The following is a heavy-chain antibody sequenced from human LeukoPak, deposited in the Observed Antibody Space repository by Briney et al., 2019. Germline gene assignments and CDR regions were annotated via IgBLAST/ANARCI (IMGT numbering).Heavy chain of an antibody. V-gene: IGHV4-59*01. J-gene: IGHJ3*02. D-gene: IGHD3-10*01. CDR2: IYYSGST. CDR3: ARIHGESDAFVI. CDR1: GGSISSYY. Sequence: SETLSLTCTVSGGSISSYYWSWIRQPPGKGLEWIGYIYYSGSTNYNPSLKSRVTISVDTSKNQFSLKLSSVTAADTAVYYCARIHGESDAFVIWGQGTMVTVSS.